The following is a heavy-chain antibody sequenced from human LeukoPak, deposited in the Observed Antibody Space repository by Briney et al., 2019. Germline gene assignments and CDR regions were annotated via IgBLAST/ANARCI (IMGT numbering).Heavy chain of an antibody. CDR1: GFTFSSYS. V-gene: IGHV3-21*01. CDR2: ISSSSSYI. Sequence: GGSLRLSCAASGFTFSSYSMNWVRQAPGKGLEWVSSISSSSSYIYYADSVKGRFTISRDNAKNSLYLQMNSLRAEDTAVYYCARPPFAYGSGTWGQGTLVTVSS. D-gene: IGHD3-10*01. J-gene: IGHJ5*02. CDR3: ARPPFAYGSGT.